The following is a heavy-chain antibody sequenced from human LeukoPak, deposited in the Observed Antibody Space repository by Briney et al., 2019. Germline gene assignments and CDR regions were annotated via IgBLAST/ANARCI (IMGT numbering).Heavy chain of an antibody. J-gene: IGHJ4*02. CDR3: ARAGGLRAFDY. V-gene: IGHV1-46*01. Sequence: ASVKVSCKASGYTFTSYYMHWVRQAPGQGLEWMGIINPSGGSTSYAQKFQGRVTMTRDISTSTVYMELSSLRSEDTAVYYCARAGGLRAFDYWGQGTLVTVSS. CDR1: GYTFTSYY. CDR2: INPSGGST. D-gene: IGHD3-16*01.